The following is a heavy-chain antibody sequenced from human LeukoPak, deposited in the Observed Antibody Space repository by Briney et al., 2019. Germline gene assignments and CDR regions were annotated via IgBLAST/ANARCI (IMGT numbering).Heavy chain of an antibody. CDR2: IKEDGSEK. V-gene: IGHV3-7*04. J-gene: IGHJ4*02. CDR3: ARAGSSSSRDY. D-gene: IGHD6-6*01. CDR1: GFTFSTYW. Sequence: GGSLRLSCAASGFTFSTYWVTWVRQAPGKGLEWVANIKEDGSEKSYVDSVKGRFTISRDNAKNSLYLQMNSLRAEDTAVYYCARAGSSSSRDYWGQGTLVTVSS.